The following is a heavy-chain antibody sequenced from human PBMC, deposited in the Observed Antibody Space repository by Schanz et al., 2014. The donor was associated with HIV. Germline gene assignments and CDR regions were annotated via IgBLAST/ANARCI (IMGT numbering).Heavy chain of an antibody. CDR1: GFTFSGYG. CDR3: ARDGAMAFSLGMDV. J-gene: IGHJ6*02. D-gene: IGHD2-2*01. CDR2: IWYDGKNR. V-gene: IGHV3-33*01. Sequence: QVQLVESGGGVVQPGRSLRLSCAVSGFTFSGYGMHWVRQAPGKGLEWVAVIWYDGKNRDYADSVKGRFTISRDNSKNTLYLKMNRMRTEDTAVYYCARDGAMAFSLGMDVWGQGTTVTVS.